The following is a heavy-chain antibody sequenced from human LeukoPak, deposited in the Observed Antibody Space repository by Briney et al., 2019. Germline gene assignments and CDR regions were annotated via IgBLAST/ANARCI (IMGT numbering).Heavy chain of an antibody. V-gene: IGHV1-8*01. D-gene: IGHD3-22*01. CDR2: MNPNSGNT. CDR3: ARGSSGYYYGTTFDY. Sequence: ASVKVSCKASGYTFTSCDINWVRQATGQGLEWMGWMNPNSGNTGYAQKFRGRVTMTRNTSISTAYMELSSLRSEDTAVYYCARGSSGYYYGTTFDYWGQGTLVTVSS. CDR1: GYTFTSCD. J-gene: IGHJ4*02.